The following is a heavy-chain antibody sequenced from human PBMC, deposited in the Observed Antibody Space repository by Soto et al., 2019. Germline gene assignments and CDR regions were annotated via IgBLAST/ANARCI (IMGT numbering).Heavy chain of an antibody. D-gene: IGHD3-10*01. CDR2: INHSGST. Sequence: SETLSLTCAVYGGSXSGYYWSCIRQPPGKGLEWIGEINHSGSTNYNPSLKSRVAISVDTSKNQFSLKLSSVTAADTAVYYCAIGLVRGVITPGGSCFDPWGQGTLVTVSS. J-gene: IGHJ5*02. CDR3: AIGLVRGVITPGGSCFDP. CDR1: GGSXSGYY. V-gene: IGHV4-34*01.